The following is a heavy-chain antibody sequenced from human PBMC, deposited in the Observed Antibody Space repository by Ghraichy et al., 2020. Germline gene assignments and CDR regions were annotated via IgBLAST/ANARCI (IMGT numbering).Heavy chain of an antibody. CDR2: IYSVGST. J-gene: IGHJ4*02. CDR3: AREYNWNDGRLDY. Sequence: GGSLRLSCAASGFTVSSNYMSWVRQAPGKGLEWVSGIYSVGSTYYADSVKGRFTISRDNSKNTLYLHMNSLRAEDTAVYYCAREYNWNDGRLDYWGQGTLVIVSS. CDR1: GFTVSSNY. V-gene: IGHV3-66*01. D-gene: IGHD1-1*01.